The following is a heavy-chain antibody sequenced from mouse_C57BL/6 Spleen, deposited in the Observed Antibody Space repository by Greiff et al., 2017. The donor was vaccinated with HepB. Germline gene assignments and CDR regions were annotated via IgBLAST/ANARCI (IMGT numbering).Heavy chain of an antibody. V-gene: IGHV5-4*01. CDR2: ISDGGSYT. CDR3: ARDRELGSYWYFDV. CDR1: GFTFSSYA. D-gene: IGHD4-1*01. J-gene: IGHJ1*03. Sequence: EVQLMESGGGLVKPGGSLKLSCAASGFTFSSYAMSWVRQTPEKRLEWVATISDGGSYTYYPDNVKGRFTISRDNAKNNLYLQMSHLKSEDTAMYYCARDRELGSYWYFDVWGTGTTVTVSS.